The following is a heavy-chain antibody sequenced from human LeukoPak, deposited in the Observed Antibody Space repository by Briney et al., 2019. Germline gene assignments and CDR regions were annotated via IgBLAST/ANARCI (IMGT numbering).Heavy chain of an antibody. D-gene: IGHD3-10*01. CDR2: ISAYNGNT. V-gene: IGHV1-18*01. J-gene: IGHJ5*02. Sequence: GATVKVSCKASGYTFTSYGISWVRQAPGQGLEWMGWISAYNGNTNYAQKLQGRVTMTTDTSTSTAYLELRSLRSDDTAVYYCAKVELWFGESSFDPWGQGTLVTVSS. CDR3: AKVELWFGESSFDP. CDR1: GYTFTSYG.